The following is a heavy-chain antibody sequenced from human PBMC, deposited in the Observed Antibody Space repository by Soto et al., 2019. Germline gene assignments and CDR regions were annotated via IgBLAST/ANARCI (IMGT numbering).Heavy chain of an antibody. D-gene: IGHD6-19*01. CDR3: ARPRSVGGMDV. J-gene: IGHJ6*02. Sequence: PGGSLRLSCAASGFSFRDYSMNWVRQAPGKGLEWVSSISSSSSYIYYADSVKGRFTISRDNAKNSLYLQMNSLRAEDTAVYYCARPRSVGGMDVWGQGTTVTVSS. CDR2: ISSSSSYI. CDR1: GFSFRDYS. V-gene: IGHV3-21*01.